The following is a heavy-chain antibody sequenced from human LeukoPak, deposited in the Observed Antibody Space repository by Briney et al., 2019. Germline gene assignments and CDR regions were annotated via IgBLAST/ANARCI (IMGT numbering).Heavy chain of an antibody. Sequence: GGSLRLSCAASGFTFSSYWMSWVRQAPGKGLGWVANKKQEGSEKYYVDSEKGRFTISRDNAKNSLYLQMNSLRAEDTAVYYCARDRGYYDSSGYPLRGYYYGMDVWGQGTTVTVSS. CDR2: KKQEGSEK. V-gene: IGHV3-7*01. CDR3: ARDRGYYDSSGYPLRGYYYGMDV. D-gene: IGHD3-22*01. J-gene: IGHJ6*02. CDR1: GFTFSSYW.